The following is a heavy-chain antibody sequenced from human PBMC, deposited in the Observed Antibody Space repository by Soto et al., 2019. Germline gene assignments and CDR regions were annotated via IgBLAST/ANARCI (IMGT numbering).Heavy chain of an antibody. V-gene: IGHV3-23*01. Sequence: EVQLLESGGGLAQPGGSLRLSCSASGFTFSSYAMSWVRQAPGKGLEWVSDISGGGDNAHYAESVKGRFTISGDNSKNTLYLQMNSLRAEDTAVYYCAKDLSSGRYFDYWGQGALVTVSS. CDR2: ISGGGDNA. D-gene: IGHD5-12*01. CDR1: GFTFSSYA. J-gene: IGHJ4*02. CDR3: AKDLSSGRYFDY.